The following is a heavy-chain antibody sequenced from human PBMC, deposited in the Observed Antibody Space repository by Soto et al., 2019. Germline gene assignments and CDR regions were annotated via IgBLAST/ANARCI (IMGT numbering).Heavy chain of an antibody. V-gene: IGHV4-34*01. J-gene: IGHJ4*02. CDR3: ARGDLGGRGNDF. CDR1: GGSFSDFY. D-gene: IGHD3-10*01. Sequence: QVLLQQWGAGLLKPSETLSLTCAVYGGSFSDFYWTWIRQPPGKGLEWIGEINHSGSTNYNPCLKSRVTISVDTSTRQLCLELSSVTAADTAVYYCARGDLGGRGNDFWGQGTLVTVSS. CDR2: INHSGST.